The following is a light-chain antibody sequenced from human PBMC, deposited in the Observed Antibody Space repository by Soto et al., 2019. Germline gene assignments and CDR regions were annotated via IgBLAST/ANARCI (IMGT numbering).Light chain of an antibody. CDR1: QSVLYSSNNKNY. CDR3: QQYYSTLTWT. Sequence: DIVMTQSPDSLAVSLGERATINCKSSQSVLYSSNNKNYLAWYQQKPGQPPKLLIYWASTRESGVPDRFSGSGAGTDFTPTISSLQAEDVAVYYCQQYYSTLTWTFGQGTKVEIK. J-gene: IGKJ1*01. V-gene: IGKV4-1*01. CDR2: WAS.